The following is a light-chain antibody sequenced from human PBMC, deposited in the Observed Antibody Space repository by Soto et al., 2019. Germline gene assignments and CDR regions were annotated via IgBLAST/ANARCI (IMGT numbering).Light chain of an antibody. J-gene: IGKJ2*01. CDR3: LQYDSLSYT. Sequence: DIPMTQSPSTLSASVGDRVIITCRASQSISIWLAWYQQKAGKAPKLLIFKTSSLETWVPSRFSGSGSGTEFTLTISSLQPEDFATYYCLQYDSLSYTFGQGTKLEIK. CDR1: QSISIW. V-gene: IGKV1-5*03. CDR2: KTS.